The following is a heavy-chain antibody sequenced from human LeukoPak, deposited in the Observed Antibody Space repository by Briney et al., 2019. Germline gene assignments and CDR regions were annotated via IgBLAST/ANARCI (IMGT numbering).Heavy chain of an antibody. J-gene: IGHJ4*02. Sequence: SGGSLRLSCAAPGFTFSRYSVNWGRQAPGKGLEWVAYIRTSSGGIYYADSVKGRFTISTDTAKNSLYLEMNNLRDGDTAVYYCARDDSWAFDYWGQGTLVTVSS. CDR3: ARDDSWAFDY. CDR2: IRTSSGGI. D-gene: IGHD2-21*02. CDR1: GFTFSRYS. V-gene: IGHV3-48*02.